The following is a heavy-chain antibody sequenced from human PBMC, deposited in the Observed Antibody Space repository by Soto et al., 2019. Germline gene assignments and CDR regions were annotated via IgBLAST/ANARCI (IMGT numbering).Heavy chain of an antibody. CDR2: ISWDGETT. Sequence: EAHLVESGGAVVQPGGSLRLSCVASGFIFDDHNMYWVRQASDQGLEWVSLISWDGETTYYADSVKGRFIISRDNSKNSLYLQMNGVTTEDSALYYCASSQGDYWGQGTLVTVAS. CDR1: GFIFDDHN. J-gene: IGHJ4*02. V-gene: IGHV3-43*01. CDR3: ASSQGDY.